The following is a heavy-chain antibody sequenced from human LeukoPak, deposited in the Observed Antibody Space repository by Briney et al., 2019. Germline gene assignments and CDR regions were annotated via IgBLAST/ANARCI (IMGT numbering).Heavy chain of an antibody. J-gene: IGHJ4*02. V-gene: IGHV4-30-2*01. CDR2: IYHSGST. CDR3: ARAGDSGWYFDY. CDR1: GGSISSGGYS. Sequence: PSETLSLTCAVSGGSISSGGYSWSWIRQPPGKGLERIGYIYHSGSTYYNPSLKSRVTISVDRSKNQFSLKLSSVTAADTAVYYCARAGDSGWYFDYWGQGTLVTVSS. D-gene: IGHD6-19*01.